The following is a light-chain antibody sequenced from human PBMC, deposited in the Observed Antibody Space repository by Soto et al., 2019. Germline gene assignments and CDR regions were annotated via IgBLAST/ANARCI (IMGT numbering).Light chain of an antibody. V-gene: IGLV3-1*01. CDR1: KLGDKY. J-gene: IGLJ1*01. CDR2: QDS. Sequence: SYELTQPPSVSVSPGQTASITCYGDKLGDKYACWYQQKPGQSPVLVIYQDSKRPSGIPERFSGSNSGNTATLTISGTQAMDEADHYCQAWDSSTGVFGTGTKLTVL. CDR3: QAWDSSTGV.